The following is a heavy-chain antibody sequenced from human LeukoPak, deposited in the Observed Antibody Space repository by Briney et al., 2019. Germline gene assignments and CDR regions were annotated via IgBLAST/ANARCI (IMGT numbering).Heavy chain of an antibody. CDR3: TRDLEY. CDR1: GYTLSDYT. Sequence: GGSLRLSCGASGYTLSDYTMNWVRQAPGKGPEWISYISSGGSVTHYADSVKGRFTISRDNVENSLYLQMNSLRVEDTAVYYCTRDLEYWGQGVLVTVSS. CDR2: ISSGGSVT. V-gene: IGHV3-48*01. J-gene: IGHJ4*02.